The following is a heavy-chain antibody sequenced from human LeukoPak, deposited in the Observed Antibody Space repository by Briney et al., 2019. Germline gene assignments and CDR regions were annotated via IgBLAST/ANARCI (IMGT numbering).Heavy chain of an antibody. CDR1: GYTFTSYG. V-gene: IGHV1-18*01. D-gene: IGHD2-21*02. Sequence: WASVKVSCKASGYTFTSYGISWVRQAPGQGLEWMGWISPYNGNTHYAQKLQGRVTMTTDTSTSAAYMELRSLRSDDTAVYYCASGYCGGDCYVDYWGQGTLVTVSS. CDR2: ISPYNGNT. J-gene: IGHJ4*02. CDR3: ASGYCGGDCYVDY.